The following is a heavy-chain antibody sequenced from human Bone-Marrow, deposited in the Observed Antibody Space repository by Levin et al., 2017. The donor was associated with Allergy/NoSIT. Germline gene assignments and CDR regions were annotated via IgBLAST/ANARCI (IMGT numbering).Heavy chain of an antibody. J-gene: IGHJ4*02. CDR2: IWYDGSNK. CDR1: GFTFSSYG. V-gene: IGHV3-33*01. CDR3: ATETDGKVGYFDY. Sequence: GGSLRLSCAASGFTFSSYGMHWVRQAPGKGLEWVAVIWYDGSNKYYADSVKGRFTISRDNSKNTLYLQMNSLRAEDTAVYYCATETDGKVGYFDYWGQGTLVTVSS. D-gene: IGHD1-26*01.